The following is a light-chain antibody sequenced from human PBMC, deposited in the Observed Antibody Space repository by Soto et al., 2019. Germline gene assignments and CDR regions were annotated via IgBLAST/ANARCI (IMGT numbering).Light chain of an antibody. J-gene: IGLJ1*01. CDR2: DSD. CDR3: GVWDGSLRLYV. Sequence: QSVLTQPPSVSAAPGQAVTISCSGSSSNIGSKYVSWYQQFAGAAPRLLIYDSDKRPSGIPERFSASKSDTSATLGIAGLHTGDEADYYCGVWDGSLRLYVFGTGTKLTDL. CDR1: SSNIGSKY. V-gene: IGLV1-51*01.